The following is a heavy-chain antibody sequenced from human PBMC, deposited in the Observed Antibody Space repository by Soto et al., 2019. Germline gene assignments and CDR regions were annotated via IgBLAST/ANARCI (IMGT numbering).Heavy chain of an antibody. CDR1: GGSISSSSYY. D-gene: IGHD6-19*01. Sequence: QLQLQESGPGLVKPSETLSLTCTVAGGSISSSSYYWGWIRQPPGKGLEWIGSIYYSGSTYYNPSLKSRVTISVDTSKKQFSLKLSSVTAADTAVYYCARRVESSGWFESDYWGQGTLVTVSS. CDR3: ARRVESSGWFESDY. J-gene: IGHJ4*02. V-gene: IGHV4-39*01. CDR2: IYYSGST.